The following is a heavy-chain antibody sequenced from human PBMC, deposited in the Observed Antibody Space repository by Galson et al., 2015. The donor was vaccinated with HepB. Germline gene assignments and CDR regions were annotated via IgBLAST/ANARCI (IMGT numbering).Heavy chain of an antibody. Sequence: QSGAEVTKPGESLKITCKGSGYSFTSYWIGWVRQMPGKGLEWMGIIYPGDSDTRYSPSFQGQVTISADKSISTAYLQWSSLKASDTAMYYCARLDDILTARGGYNYWGQGTLVTVSS. J-gene: IGHJ4*02. CDR3: ARLDDILTARGGYNY. CDR2: IYPGDSDT. CDR1: GYSFTSYW. D-gene: IGHD3-9*01. V-gene: IGHV5-51*01.